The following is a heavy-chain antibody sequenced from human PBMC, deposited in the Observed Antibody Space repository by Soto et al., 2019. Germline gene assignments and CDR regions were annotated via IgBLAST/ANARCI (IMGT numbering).Heavy chain of an antibody. V-gene: IGHV4-4*02. Sequence: ETLSLTCAVSGGSISRSNWWGWFRHPPGKGLEWIGEIYHSGSTNYNLSLKSRVTISVDKSKNQFSLKLSSLTAADTAVYYCARSITFDWLFFDNWGQGSLVTVSS. D-gene: IGHD3-9*01. J-gene: IGHJ4*02. CDR1: GGSISRSNW. CDR3: ARSITFDWLFFDN. CDR2: IYHSGST.